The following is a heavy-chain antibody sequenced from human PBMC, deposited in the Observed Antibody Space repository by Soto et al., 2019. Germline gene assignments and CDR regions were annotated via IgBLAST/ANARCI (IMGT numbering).Heavy chain of an antibody. J-gene: IGHJ4*02. D-gene: IGHD5-12*01. V-gene: IGHV4-34*01. CDR2: INHSGST. CDR1: GGSFSGYY. Sequence: SETLSLTCAVYGGSFSGYYWSWIRQPPGKGLEWIGEINHSGSTNYNPSLKSRVTISVDTSKNQFSLKLSSVTAADTAVYYCARKLRRDGYNGLDYWGQGTLVTVSS. CDR3: ARKLRRDGYNGLDY.